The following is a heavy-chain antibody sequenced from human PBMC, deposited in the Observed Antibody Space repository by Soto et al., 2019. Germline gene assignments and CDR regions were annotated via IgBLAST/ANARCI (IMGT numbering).Heavy chain of an antibody. J-gene: IGHJ3*02. Sequence: QVQLQQWGAGLLKPSETLSLTCAVYGGFVSSGSYYWSWMRQPPGKGLEWIGEMSHSGGTHFNPSLQSRVTISVDTSKNQFSLNIYSVTAADTALYYCARVERGTVTTVVDAFDIWGPGTMVTVSS. CDR2: MSHSGGT. CDR3: ARVERGTVTTVVDAFDI. V-gene: IGHV4-34*01. CDR1: GGFVSSGSYY. D-gene: IGHD1-1*01.